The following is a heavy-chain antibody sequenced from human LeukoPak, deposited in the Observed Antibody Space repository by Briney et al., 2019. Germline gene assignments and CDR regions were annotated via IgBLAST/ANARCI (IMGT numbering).Heavy chain of an antibody. Sequence: GGSLRLSCAASGFTFNSYWMHWVRQAPGKGLVWVSHVNNDDSDRSYADSVKGRLTISRDNAKNTLYLQMNSLRVEDTAVYYCARGNGGLDYWGQGTPVTVSS. CDR2: VNNDDSDR. V-gene: IGHV3-74*01. J-gene: IGHJ4*02. CDR1: GFTFNSYW. D-gene: IGHD3-16*01. CDR3: ARGNGGLDY.